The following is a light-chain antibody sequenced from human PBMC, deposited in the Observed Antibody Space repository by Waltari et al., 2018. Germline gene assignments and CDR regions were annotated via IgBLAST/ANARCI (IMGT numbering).Light chain of an antibody. J-gene: IGKJ4*01. Sequence: EFVVTQSKGILYLSPRERVTLPCRASQSLRKNSLVCFQQKPGRAPRLLISGVSSSATGITDRFSGSVSGTDFTLTISRLEPVDCAVYYCQHYGSSPPNSFGGWTKVEIK. CDR2: GVS. CDR1: QSLRKNS. V-gene: IGKV3-20*01. CDR3: QHYGSSPPNS.